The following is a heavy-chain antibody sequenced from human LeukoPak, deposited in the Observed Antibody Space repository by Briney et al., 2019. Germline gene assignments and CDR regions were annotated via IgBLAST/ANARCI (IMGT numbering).Heavy chain of an antibody. Sequence: GGSLRLSCAASGFTFSYFWMSWVRQAPGKGLEWVANINPDGSEKNYVDSVKGRFTISRDNAKNSLYLQMNSLRAEDTAVYYCARDLRSGSYLDAFDIWGQGTMVTVSS. CDR1: GFTFSYFW. J-gene: IGHJ3*02. V-gene: IGHV3-7*01. CDR3: ARDLRSGSYLDAFDI. D-gene: IGHD1-26*01. CDR2: INPDGSEK.